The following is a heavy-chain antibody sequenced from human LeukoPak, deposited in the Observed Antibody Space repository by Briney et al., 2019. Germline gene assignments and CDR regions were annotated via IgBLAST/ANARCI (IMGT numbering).Heavy chain of an antibody. D-gene: IGHD1-26*01. CDR3: ARNSVGAYDY. CDR1: GGSISSYY. Sequence: PSETLSLTCTVSGGSISSYYWSWIWQPPGKGLEWIGYIYYSGSTNYNPSLKSRVTISVDTSKNQFSLKLSSVTAADTAVYYCARNSVGAYDYWGQGTLVTVSS. J-gene: IGHJ4*02. CDR2: IYYSGST. V-gene: IGHV4-59*01.